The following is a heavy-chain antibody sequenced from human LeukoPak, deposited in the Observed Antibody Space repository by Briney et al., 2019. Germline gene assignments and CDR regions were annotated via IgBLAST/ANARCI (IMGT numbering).Heavy chain of an antibody. Sequence: GGSLRLSCAASGFTFSSYEMNWVRQAPGKGLEWVSYISSSGSTIYYAHSVKGRFTISRDNAKNSLYLQMNSLRGEGTAVYYCAELGITMIGGVWGKGTTVTISS. J-gene: IGHJ6*04. CDR3: AELGITMIGGV. CDR1: GFTFSSYE. V-gene: IGHV3-48*03. CDR2: ISSSGSTI. D-gene: IGHD3-10*02.